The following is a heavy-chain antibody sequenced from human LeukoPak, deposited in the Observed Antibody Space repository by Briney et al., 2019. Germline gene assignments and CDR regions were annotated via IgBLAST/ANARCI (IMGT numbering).Heavy chain of an antibody. CDR2: INSDGSST. V-gene: IGHV3-74*01. Sequence: GGSLRLSCAASGFTFSGYWMHWVRQAPGKWLVWVSRINSDGSSTSYADSVKGRFTISRDNAKNTLYLQMNSLRAEDTAVYYCAKETVTTSGNWFDPWGQGTLVTVSS. J-gene: IGHJ5*02. CDR3: AKETVTTSGNWFDP. D-gene: IGHD4-11*01. CDR1: GFTFSGYW.